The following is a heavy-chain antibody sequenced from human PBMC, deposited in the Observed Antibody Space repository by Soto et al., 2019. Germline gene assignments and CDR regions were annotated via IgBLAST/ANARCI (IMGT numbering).Heavy chain of an antibody. Sequence: SVKVSCKASGGTFSSYTISWVRQAPGQVLEWMGGIIPIFGTANYAQKFQGRVTITADESTSTAYMELSSLRSEDTAVYYCAKDAGIRNDAFDIWGQGTMVTVSS. CDR1: GGTFSSYT. CDR2: IIPIFGTA. D-gene: IGHD5-18*01. V-gene: IGHV1-69*13. CDR3: AKDAGIRNDAFDI. J-gene: IGHJ3*02.